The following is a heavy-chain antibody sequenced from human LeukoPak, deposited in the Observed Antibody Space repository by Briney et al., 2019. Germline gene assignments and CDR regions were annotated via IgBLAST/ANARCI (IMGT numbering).Heavy chain of an antibody. V-gene: IGHV4-59*01. CDR2: IYYSGST. D-gene: IGHD3-3*01. CDR1: GGSISSYY. CDR3: ARNLWMGDAFDI. J-gene: IGHJ3*02. Sequence: SETLSLTCTVSGGSISSYYWSWIRQPPGKGLEWIGYIYYSGSTNYNPSLKSRVTISVDTSKNQFSLKLSSVTAADTAVYYCARNLWMGDAFDIWGQGTMVTVSS.